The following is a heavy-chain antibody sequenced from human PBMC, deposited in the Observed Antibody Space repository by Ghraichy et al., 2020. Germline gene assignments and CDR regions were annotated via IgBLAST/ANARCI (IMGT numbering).Heavy chain of an antibody. D-gene: IGHD6-19*01. V-gene: IGHV3-7*01. CDR2: IKQDGSEK. Sequence: GSLRLSCAASGFTFSSYWMSWVRQAPGKGLEWVANIKQDGSEKYYVDSVKGRFTISRDNAKNSLYLQMNSLRAEDTAVYYCAQSSGWYGHDAFDIWGQGTMVTVSS. CDR1: GFTFSSYW. CDR3: AQSSGWYGHDAFDI. J-gene: IGHJ3*02.